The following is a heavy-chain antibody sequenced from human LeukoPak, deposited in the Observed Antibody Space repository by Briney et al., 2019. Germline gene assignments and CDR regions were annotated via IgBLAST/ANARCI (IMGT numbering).Heavy chain of an antibody. J-gene: IGHJ4*02. Sequence: GGSLRLSCAASGFTFSNAWLTWVRQAPGKGLEWVGRIKSNTDGGTTDYAAPVKGRFTISRDDSKNTLYLQMKSLKTEDTAVYYCSTMKAAGSLDFWGQGTLVTVSS. CDR3: STMKAAGSLDF. V-gene: IGHV3-15*01. CDR2: IKSNTDGGTT. D-gene: IGHD6-13*01. CDR1: GFTFSNAW.